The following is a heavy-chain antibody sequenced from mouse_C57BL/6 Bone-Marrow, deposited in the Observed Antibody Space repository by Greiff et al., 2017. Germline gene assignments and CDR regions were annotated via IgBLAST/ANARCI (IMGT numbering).Heavy chain of an antibody. CDR2: IYPRSGNT. D-gene: IGHD1-3*01. Sequence: ESGAELARPGASVKLSCKASGYTFTSYGISWVKQRTGQGLEWIGEIYPRSGNTYYNEKFKGKATLTADKSSSTAYMELRSLTSEDSAVYFCARLNPYYFDYWGQGTTLTVSS. CDR1: GYTFTSYG. J-gene: IGHJ2*01. V-gene: IGHV1-81*01. CDR3: ARLNPYYFDY.